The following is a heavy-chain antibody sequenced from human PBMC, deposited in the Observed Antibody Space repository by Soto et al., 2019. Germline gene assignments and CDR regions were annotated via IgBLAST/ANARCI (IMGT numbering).Heavy chain of an antibody. CDR1: GFAFSSYS. CDR3: ARSGSGSYYPHNWFAP. J-gene: IGHJ5*02. CDR2: ISSATNYI. V-gene: IGHV3-21*01. Sequence: SGGSLRLSCAASGFAFSSYSMNWVRQAPGKGLEWVSSISSATNYIYYADSVKGRFAISRDNAKNSLYLQMNSLRAEDTAVYYCARSGSGSYYPHNWFAPWGQGTLVTVSS. D-gene: IGHD3-10*01.